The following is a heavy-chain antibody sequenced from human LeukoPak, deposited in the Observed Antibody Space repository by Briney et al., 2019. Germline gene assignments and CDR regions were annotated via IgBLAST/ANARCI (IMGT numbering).Heavy chain of an antibody. CDR2: VNPSAGTS. V-gene: IGHV1-46*01. Sequence: ASVKVSCKASGYTFTHYYILWVRQAPGQGLEWMGIVNPSAGTSNYAQKFQGRVTMTRDTPTSTVYMELTSLRSEDTAVYSCAREETRDYGMDVWGQGTTVTVSS. CDR1: GYTFTHYY. J-gene: IGHJ6*02. CDR3: AREETRDYGMDV. D-gene: IGHD1-7*01.